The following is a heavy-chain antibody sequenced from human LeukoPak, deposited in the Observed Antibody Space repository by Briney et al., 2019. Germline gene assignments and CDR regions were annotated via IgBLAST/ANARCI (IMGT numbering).Heavy chain of an antibody. D-gene: IGHD3-22*01. CDR2: IYYSGST. CDR3: ARIVGVVVITGADAFDI. CDR1: GGSISSYN. J-gene: IGHJ3*02. Sequence: SETLSLTCSVSGGSISSYNWSWLRQPLGKGLEWIGYIYYSGSTNYNPSLKSRVTISVDTSKNHFSLKLSSVTAADTAVYYCARIVGVVVITGADAFDIWGQGTMVTVSS. V-gene: IGHV4-59*08.